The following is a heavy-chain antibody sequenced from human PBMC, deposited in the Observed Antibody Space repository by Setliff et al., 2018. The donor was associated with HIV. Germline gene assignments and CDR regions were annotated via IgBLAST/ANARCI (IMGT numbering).Heavy chain of an antibody. J-gene: IGHJ6*02. V-gene: IGHV1-8*01. D-gene: IGHD6-13*01. CDR2: MNPNSGNT. CDR3: ASSWSRVPYYGMDV. Sequence: ASVKVSCKASGSTFSTYDINWVRQASGQGPEWMGWMNPNSGNTGYAPKLQGSVTMTRNTSISTAYMKLSSLRSDDTAVYYCASSWSRVPYYGMDVWGQGTTVTVSS. CDR1: GSTFSTYD.